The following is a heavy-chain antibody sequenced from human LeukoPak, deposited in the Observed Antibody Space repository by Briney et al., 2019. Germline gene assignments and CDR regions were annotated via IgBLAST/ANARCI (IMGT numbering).Heavy chain of an antibody. CDR2: IYTSGST. Sequence: SQTLSLTCTVSGGSISSGSYYWSWIRQPAGKGLEWIGRIYTSGSTNYNPSLKSRVTISVDTSKNQFSLKLSSVTAADTAVYYCATGTVTAFDYWGQGTLVTVSS. D-gene: IGHD2-21*02. J-gene: IGHJ4*02. V-gene: IGHV4-61*02. CDR1: GGSISSGSYY. CDR3: ATGTVTAFDY.